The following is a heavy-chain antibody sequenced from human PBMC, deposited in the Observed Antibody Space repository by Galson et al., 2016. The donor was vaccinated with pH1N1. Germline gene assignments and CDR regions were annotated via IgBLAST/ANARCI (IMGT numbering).Heavy chain of an antibody. V-gene: IGHV1-8*01. CDR2: MNPKSGTT. CDR1: GYTFTTYD. D-gene: IGHD3-3*01. Sequence: SVKVSCKASGYTFTTYDINWVRQAPGQGLEWVGWMNPKSGTTGYAQKFQGRVTMTRSISINTVYMELNSLSSEDTAVYYCARNMDYSGVVIFPFNRWGQGTLVTVSS. CDR3: ARNMDYSGVVIFPFNR. J-gene: IGHJ5*02.